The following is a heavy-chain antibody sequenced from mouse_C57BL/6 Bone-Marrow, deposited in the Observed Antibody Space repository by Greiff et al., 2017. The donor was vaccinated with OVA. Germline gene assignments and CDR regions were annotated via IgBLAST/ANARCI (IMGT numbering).Heavy chain of an antibody. CDR2: IYPGDGDT. Sequence: QVQLQQSGPELVKPGASVKISCKASGYAFSSSWMNWVKQRPGKGLEWIGRIYPGDGDTNYNGKFKGKATLTADKSSSTAYMQLSSLTSEDSAVYFCAITFITSGVASFDYWGQGTTLTVSS. J-gene: IGHJ2*01. D-gene: IGHD1-1*01. CDR1: GYAFSSSW. CDR3: AITFITSGVASFDY. V-gene: IGHV1-82*01.